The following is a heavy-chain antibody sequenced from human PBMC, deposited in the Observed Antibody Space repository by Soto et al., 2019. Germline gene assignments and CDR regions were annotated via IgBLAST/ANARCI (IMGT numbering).Heavy chain of an antibody. Sequence: QVQLVQSGDEEKKPGASVKVSRKASGYTFTGYAMHWVRQAPGQRLEWMGWINAGNGNTKYSQKFQGRVTITRDTSASTAYMELSSLRSEDTAVYYCARAVAVAADFDYWGQGTLVTVSS. CDR1: GYTFTGYA. CDR2: INAGNGNT. J-gene: IGHJ4*02. V-gene: IGHV1-3*05. D-gene: IGHD6-19*01. CDR3: ARAVAVAADFDY.